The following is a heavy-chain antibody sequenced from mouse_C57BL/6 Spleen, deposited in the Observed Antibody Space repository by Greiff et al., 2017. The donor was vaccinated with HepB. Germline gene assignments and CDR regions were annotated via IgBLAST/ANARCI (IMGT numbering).Heavy chain of an antibody. V-gene: IGHV1-82*01. CDR2: IYPGDGDT. Sequence: LQESGPELVKPGASVKISCKASGYAFSSSWMNWVKQRPGKGLEWIGRIYPGDGDTNYNGKFKGKATLTADKSSSTAYMQLSSLTSEDSAVYFCARGVTTGNYFDYWGQGTTLTVSS. J-gene: IGHJ2*01. CDR1: GYAFSSSW. CDR3: ARGVTTGNYFDY. D-gene: IGHD2-2*01.